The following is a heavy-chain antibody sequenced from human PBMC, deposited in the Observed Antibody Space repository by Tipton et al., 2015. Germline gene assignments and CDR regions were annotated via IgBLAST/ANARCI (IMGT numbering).Heavy chain of an antibody. Sequence: LRLSCAVSAYSISSDYYWGWIRQPPGKGLEWIGSIYYSGSTYYNPSLKSRVTMSRDTSKNQFSLKLTSVTAADTAVYYCACQDYDSLTRDYQTVDYWGQGTLVTVSS. J-gene: IGHJ4*02. V-gene: IGHV4-38-2*01. CDR2: IYYSGST. D-gene: IGHD3-9*01. CDR3: ACQDYDSLTRDYQTVDY. CDR1: AYSISSDYY.